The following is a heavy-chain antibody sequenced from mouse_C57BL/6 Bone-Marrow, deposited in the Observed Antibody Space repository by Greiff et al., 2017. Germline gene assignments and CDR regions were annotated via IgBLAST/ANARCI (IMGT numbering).Heavy chain of an antibody. CDR3: ARSYYGSSYALAWFAY. Sequence: QVQLQQPGAELVMPGASVKLSCKASGYTFTSYWMHWVKQRPGQGLEWIGEIDPSDSYTNYNQKFKGKSTLTLDKSSSTAYMQLSSLTSEDSAFYYCARSYYGSSYALAWFAYWGQGTLVTVSA. CDR2: IDPSDSYT. D-gene: IGHD1-1*01. J-gene: IGHJ3*01. CDR1: GYTFTSYW. V-gene: IGHV1-69*01.